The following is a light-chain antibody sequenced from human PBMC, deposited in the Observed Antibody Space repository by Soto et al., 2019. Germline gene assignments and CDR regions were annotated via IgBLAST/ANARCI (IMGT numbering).Light chain of an antibody. CDR2: DAS. CDR3: QQRSDSYT. V-gene: IGKV3-11*01. CDR1: QSVINY. J-gene: IGKJ2*01. Sequence: EIVLTQSPATLSLSPGERATLSCRASQSVINYLAWYQQKPGQAPRLLIYDASNRATGVPARFSGSGSGTDFTLTSSSLEPEDFAVHYCQQRSDSYTFGQGTKLEIK.